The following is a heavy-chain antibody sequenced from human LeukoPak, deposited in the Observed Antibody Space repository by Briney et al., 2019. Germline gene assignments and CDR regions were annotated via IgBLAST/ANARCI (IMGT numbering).Heavy chain of an antibody. CDR3: ARLTNRYYYYYYYMDV. D-gene: IGHD2-8*01. Sequence: GGSLRLSCAASKFTFSSYWMSWVRQAPGKGLEWVANIKQDGSEKYYVDSVKGRFTISRDNAKNSLYLQMNSLRAEDTAVYYCARLTNRYYYYYYYMDVWGKGTTVTVSS. CDR2: IKQDGSEK. CDR1: KFTFSSYW. J-gene: IGHJ6*03. V-gene: IGHV3-7*01.